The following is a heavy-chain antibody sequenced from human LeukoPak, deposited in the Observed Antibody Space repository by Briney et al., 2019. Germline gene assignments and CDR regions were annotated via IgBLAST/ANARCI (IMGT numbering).Heavy chain of an antibody. Sequence: GSSVKVSCKASGGTFSSYAISWVRQAPGQGLEWMGGIIPIFGTANYAQKFQGRVTITTDESTSTAYMELSSLRSEDTAVYYCARGPNYGDRVDYLDSWGQGTKVTVSS. CDR1: GGTFSSYA. D-gene: IGHD4-17*01. J-gene: IGHJ4*02. V-gene: IGHV1-69*05. CDR3: ARGPNYGDRVDYLDS. CDR2: IIPIFGTA.